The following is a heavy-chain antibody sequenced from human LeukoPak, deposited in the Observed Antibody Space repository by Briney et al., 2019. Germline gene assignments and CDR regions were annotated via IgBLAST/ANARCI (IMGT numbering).Heavy chain of an antibody. CDR1: GFTFSDYY. D-gene: IGHD2-2*01. J-gene: IGHJ4*02. Sequence: PGGSLRLSCAVFGFTFSDYYMDWVRQAPGKGLEWVSDVSGSGTSTNYADSVKGRLTISRDNSKNTLYLQMNNLRAEDTAVYYCAKVGRASWAPYYFDYWGQGTLVTVSS. V-gene: IGHV3-23*01. CDR3: AKVGRASWAPYYFDY. CDR2: VSGSGTST.